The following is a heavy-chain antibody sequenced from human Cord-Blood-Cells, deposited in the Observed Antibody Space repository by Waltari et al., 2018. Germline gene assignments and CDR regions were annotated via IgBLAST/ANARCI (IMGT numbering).Heavy chain of an antibody. Sequence: QVQLVQSGAEVKKPGASVKVSCKASGYTFTGYYMHRVRQAPGQGLEWMGWINPNSGGTNYAQKFQGWVTMTRDTSISTAYMELSRLRSDDTAVYYCARGEGITMVRGVILDPWGQGTLVTVSS. J-gene: IGHJ5*02. CDR3: ARGEGITMVRGVILDP. V-gene: IGHV1-2*04. CDR1: GYTFTGYY. D-gene: IGHD3-10*01. CDR2: INPNSGGT.